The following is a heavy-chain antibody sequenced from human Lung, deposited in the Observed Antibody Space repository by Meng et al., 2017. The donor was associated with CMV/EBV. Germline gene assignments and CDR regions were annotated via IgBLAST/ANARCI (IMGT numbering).Heavy chain of an antibody. CDR3: ARDSRSGLEYFQH. CDR1: GGSISSYY. CDR2: IYYSGST. Sequence: LXXTVSGGSISSYYWSWIRQPPGKGLEWIGYIYYSGSTNYNPSLKSRVTISVDTSKNQFSLKLSSVTAADTAVYYCARDSRSGLEYFQHWGQGPLVTVSS. V-gene: IGHV4-59*01. J-gene: IGHJ1*01.